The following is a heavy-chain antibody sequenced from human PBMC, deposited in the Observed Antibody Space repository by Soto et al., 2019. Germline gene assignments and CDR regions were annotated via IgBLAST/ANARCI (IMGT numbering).Heavy chain of an antibody. J-gene: IGHJ6*02. V-gene: IGHV5-51*01. CDR2: IYPGDSDT. Sequence: PGESLKISCKGSGYSFTSYWIGWVRQMPGKGLEWMGIIYPGDSDTRYSPSFQGQVTISADKSISTAYLQWSSLKASDTAMYYCARSFTMVRGVITTLHGMDVWGRGTTVTVSS. CDR1: GYSFTSYW. CDR3: ARSFTMVRGVITTLHGMDV. D-gene: IGHD3-10*01.